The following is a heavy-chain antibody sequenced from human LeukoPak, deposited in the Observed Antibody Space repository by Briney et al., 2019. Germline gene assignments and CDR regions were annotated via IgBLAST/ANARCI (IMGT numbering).Heavy chain of an antibody. V-gene: IGHV4-59*01. CDR1: GGSISSYY. Sequence: SETLSLTCTVSGGSISSYYWSWIRQPPGKGLEWIGYIYYSGSTNYNPSLKSRVTISVDTSKNQLSLKLSSVTAADTAVYSCARDALLADQLLYDAFDIWGQGTMVTVSS. CDR2: IYYSGST. CDR3: ARDALLADQLLYDAFDI. D-gene: IGHD2-2*01. J-gene: IGHJ3*02.